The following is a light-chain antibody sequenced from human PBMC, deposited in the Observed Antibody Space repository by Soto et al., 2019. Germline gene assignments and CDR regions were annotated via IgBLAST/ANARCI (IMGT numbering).Light chain of an antibody. CDR1: KLGDKY. J-gene: IGLJ1*01. CDR3: QAWDSRTAV. V-gene: IGLV3-1*01. CDR2: QDS. Sequence: SYELTQPPSVSVSPGQTASITCSGDKLGDKYACWYQQKQGQSPVLVIYQDSKRPSGIPERFSGSNSGNTATLTISGTQAMDEADYYCQAWDSRTAVFGTGTKLTVL.